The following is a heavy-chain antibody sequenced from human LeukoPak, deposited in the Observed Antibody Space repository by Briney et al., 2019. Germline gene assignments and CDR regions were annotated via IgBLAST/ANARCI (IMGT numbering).Heavy chain of an antibody. CDR3: ARDSLGMSTLDS. CDR2: IYSGGST. CDR1: GFTVSNNY. Sequence: PGGSLKLSCAASGFTVSNNYMSWVRQAPGKGLEWVSVIYSGGSTYYADSVKGRFTISRDSSKNTLYLQMNSPRAEDTAVYYCARDSLGMSTLDSWGQGTLVTVSS. D-gene: IGHD5/OR15-5a*01. V-gene: IGHV3-53*01. J-gene: IGHJ4*02.